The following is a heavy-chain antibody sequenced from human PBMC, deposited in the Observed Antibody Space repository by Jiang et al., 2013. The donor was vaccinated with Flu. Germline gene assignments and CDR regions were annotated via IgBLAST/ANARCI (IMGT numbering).Heavy chain of an antibody. Sequence: SGPGLVKPSQTLSLTCTVSGGSISSGSYYWSWIRQPAGKGLEWIGRIYTSGSTNYNPSLKSRVTISVDTSKNQFSLKLSSVTAADTAVYYCASGNDFWSARGAFDIWGQGTMVTVSS. CDR2: IYTSGST. J-gene: IGHJ3*02. D-gene: IGHD3-3*01. CDR3: ASGNDFWSARGAFDI. CDR1: GGSISSGSYY. V-gene: IGHV4-61*02.